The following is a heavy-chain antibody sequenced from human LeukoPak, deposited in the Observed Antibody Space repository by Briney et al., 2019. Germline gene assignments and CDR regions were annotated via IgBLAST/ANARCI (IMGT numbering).Heavy chain of an antibody. V-gene: IGHV1-46*01. Sequence: GASVKVSCKASGYTFISYYMHWVRQAPGQGLEWMGIINPSGGSTNYAQKFQGRVTMTRDTSTSTVYMYLSSLRSEDTAVYYCARDPGGNWGTYYHLFDPWGQGTLVTVSS. CDR3: ARDPGGNWGTYYHLFDP. CDR2: INPSGGST. D-gene: IGHD3-16*01. CDR1: GYTFISYY. J-gene: IGHJ5*02.